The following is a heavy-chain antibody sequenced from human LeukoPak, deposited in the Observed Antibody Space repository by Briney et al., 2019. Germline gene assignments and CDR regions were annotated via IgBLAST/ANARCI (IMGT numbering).Heavy chain of an antibody. CDR2: IYYSGRT. D-gene: IGHD5/OR15-5a*01. V-gene: IGHV4-31*03. CDR3: ARRGDSSVIHGFDI. Sequence: SQTLPLTCSVSGGSLSSVSHHWGWIRQHPGKDLEWIGYIYYSGRTSYNPSLKSRVSITIDTTKNQFSLTLTTVSAADTAVYYCARRGDSSVIHGFDIWGQGTMVTVSS. CDR1: GGSLSSVSHH. J-gene: IGHJ3*02.